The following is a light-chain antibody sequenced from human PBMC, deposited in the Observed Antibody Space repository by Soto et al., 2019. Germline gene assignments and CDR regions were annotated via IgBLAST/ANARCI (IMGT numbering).Light chain of an antibody. J-gene: IGKJ1*01. CDR1: QSVSSN. CDR3: QQYGNSPWT. V-gene: IGKV3-20*01. CDR2: STS. Sequence: EIVMTQSPATLSVSPGERATLSCRASQSVSSNLAWYQQKPGQAPRLLIYSTSSRATGIPDRFSGSGSGTDFTLTISRLEPEDFAVYYCQQYGNSPWTFGQGTKVDI.